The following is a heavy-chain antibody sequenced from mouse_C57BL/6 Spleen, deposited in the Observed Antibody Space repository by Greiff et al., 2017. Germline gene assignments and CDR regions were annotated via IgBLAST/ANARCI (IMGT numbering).Heavy chain of an antibody. CDR2: ISYDGSN. D-gene: IGHD3-2*02. CDR3: ARGGLDSSGSAWFAY. CDR1: GYSITSGYY. J-gene: IGHJ3*01. Sequence: EVKVEESGPGLVKPSQSLSLTCSVTGYSITSGYYWNWIRQFPGNKLAWMGYISYDGSNNYNPSLKNRISITRDTSKNQFFLKLNSVTTEDTATYYCARGGLDSSGSAWFAYWGQGTLVTVSA. V-gene: IGHV3-6*01.